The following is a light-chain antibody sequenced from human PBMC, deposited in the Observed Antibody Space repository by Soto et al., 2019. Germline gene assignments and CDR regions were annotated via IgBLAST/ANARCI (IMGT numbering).Light chain of an antibody. CDR3: CSYAGSSTSLVI. CDR1: SSDVGSYNL. CDR2: EGS. J-gene: IGLJ2*01. V-gene: IGLV2-23*01. Sequence: QSALTQPASVSGSPGQSITISCTGTSSDVGSYNLVSWYQHHPDKAPKLMIYEGSKRPSGVSDRFSGSKSGYTASLTISGLQAEDEADYYCCSYAGSSTSLVIFGGGTKVTVL.